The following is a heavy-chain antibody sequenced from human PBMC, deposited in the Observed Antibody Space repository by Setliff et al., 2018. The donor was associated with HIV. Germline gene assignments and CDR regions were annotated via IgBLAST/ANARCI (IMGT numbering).Heavy chain of an antibody. Sequence: GASVKVSCKASGGTFSSSAISWVRQAPGQGPEWMGGIIPIFATTNYAQKFQGRVTITADESTNTAYMELSSLRSEDTAVYYCATAPTANWKFEPHFDYWGQGTLVTVSS. CDR1: GGTFSSSA. J-gene: IGHJ4*02. D-gene: IGHD1-1*01. V-gene: IGHV1-69*13. CDR3: ATAPTANWKFEPHFDY. CDR2: IIPIFATT.